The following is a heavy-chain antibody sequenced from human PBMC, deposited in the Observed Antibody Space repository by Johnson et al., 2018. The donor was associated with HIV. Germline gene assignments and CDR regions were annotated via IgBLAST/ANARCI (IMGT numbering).Heavy chain of an antibody. CDR2: VNWNGGST. CDR1: GFSFDDYD. CDR3: VRDTGYCSGGRCDDAFDV. D-gene: IGHD2-15*01. Sequence: VQLVESGGGVVQPGRSLRLSCAASGFSFDDYDMSWVRQAPGKGLEWVSGVNWNGGSTGYADSVKGRFTISRDNAKNSMYLQMNSLRVEDTALYYCVRDTGYCSGGRCDDAFDVWGQGTVVTVSS. J-gene: IGHJ3*01. V-gene: IGHV3-20*04.